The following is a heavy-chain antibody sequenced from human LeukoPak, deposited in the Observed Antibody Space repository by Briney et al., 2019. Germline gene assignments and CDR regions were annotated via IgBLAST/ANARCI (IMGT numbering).Heavy chain of an antibody. J-gene: IGHJ5*02. Sequence: ASVKVSCKASGYTFTGYYMQWARQAPGQGLEWMGRINSNSGGTNYAQKFQGRVTMTRDTSISTAYMELSSLRSDDTAVYYCARGHSSGWPNWFDPWGQGTLVTVSS. CDR1: GYTFTGYY. D-gene: IGHD6-25*01. CDR2: INSNSGGT. V-gene: IGHV1-2*02. CDR3: ARGHSSGWPNWFDP.